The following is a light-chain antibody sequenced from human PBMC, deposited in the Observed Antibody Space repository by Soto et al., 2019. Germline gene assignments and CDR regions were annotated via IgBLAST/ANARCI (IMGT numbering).Light chain of an antibody. CDR3: CSYAGSYTLYV. CDR2: SNN. J-gene: IGLJ1*01. Sequence: QLVLTQPPSASGTPGQRVTISCSGSSSNIGSNTVNWYQQLPGTAPKLLIYSNNQRPSGVPDRFSGSKSGTSASLAISGLQSEDEADYYCCSYAGSYTLYVFGTGTKLTVL. V-gene: IGLV1-44*01. CDR1: SSNIGSNT.